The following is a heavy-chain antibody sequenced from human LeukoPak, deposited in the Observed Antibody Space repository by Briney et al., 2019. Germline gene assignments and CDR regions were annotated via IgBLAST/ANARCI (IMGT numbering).Heavy chain of an antibody. CDR1: GGSIRNDY. CDR2: IYNTGST. V-gene: IGHV4-4*07. Sequence: SETLSLACAVSGGSIRNDYCSWGRQSAERGLEWIGRIYNTGSTDYNPSLDSRVAMSVDTSKSQFSLNLTSVTAAHTTVYFCPTNRAVDPDSNGYFYNRGLDQWGQGTLVTVSS. J-gene: IGHJ4*02. CDR3: PTNRAVDPDSNGYFYNRGLDQ. D-gene: IGHD4-11*01.